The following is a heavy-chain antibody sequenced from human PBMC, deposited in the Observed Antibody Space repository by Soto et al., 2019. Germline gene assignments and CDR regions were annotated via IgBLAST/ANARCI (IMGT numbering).Heavy chain of an antibody. CDR3: AKGSSSWYYPHLDY. V-gene: IGHV3-30*18. CDR2: ISSDGSSQ. D-gene: IGHD6-13*01. Sequence: QVQLAESGGGVVQPGRSLRLSCVASGFTFSDYGIHWVRQAPGKGLEWLTIISSDGSSQNYADSVKGRFTISRDNSKNTLYLQMNSLRVEDTAMYYCAKGSSSWYYPHLDYWGQGTLVTVSS. CDR1: GFTFSDYG. J-gene: IGHJ4*02.